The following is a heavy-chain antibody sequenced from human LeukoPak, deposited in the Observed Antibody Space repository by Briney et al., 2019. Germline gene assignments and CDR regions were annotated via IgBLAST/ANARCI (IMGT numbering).Heavy chain of an antibody. J-gene: IGHJ4*02. CDR3: ARGLKVMDY. V-gene: IGHV3-48*03. CDR1: GFTFSSYE. D-gene: IGHD2-8*01. CDR2: ISSSGSTI. Sequence: GGSLRLSCAASGFTFSSYEMNWVRQAPGKGLEWVSYISSSGSTIYYADSVKGRFTISRDNAKNSLYLQMNSLRAEDRAVYYCARGLKVMDYWGQGTLVTVSS.